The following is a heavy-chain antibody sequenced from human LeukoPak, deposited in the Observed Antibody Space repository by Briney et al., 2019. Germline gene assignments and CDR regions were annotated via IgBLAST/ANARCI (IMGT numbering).Heavy chain of an antibody. CDR3: ARGYSSSSWSLFDY. Sequence: GGPLRPSWASSGFTSSSYGSPGLRKPPGGGLGWVYRINSDGSSTSYADSVKGRFTISRDNSKNTLYLQMNSLRAEDTAVYYCARGYSSSSWSLFDYWGQGTLVTVSS. CDR1: GFTSSSYG. D-gene: IGHD6-6*01. CDR2: INSDGSST. J-gene: IGHJ4*02. V-gene: IGHV3-74*01.